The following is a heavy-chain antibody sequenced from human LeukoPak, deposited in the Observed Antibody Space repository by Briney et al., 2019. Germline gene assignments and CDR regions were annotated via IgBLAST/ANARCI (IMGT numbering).Heavy chain of an antibody. CDR3: AHTSSTNWYGFAY. V-gene: IGHV2-5*02. Sequence: SGPTLVKPTQTLTLTCTFSGFSLSTSGVGVGWIRQPPGKALECLALIYWDDDRRYSPSLKNRLTISKDTSKNQVVLTLANVDPVGTATYYCAHTSSTNWYGFAYWGQGTLVSVSS. D-gene: IGHD6-13*01. J-gene: IGHJ4*02. CDR1: GFSLSTSGVG. CDR2: IYWDDDR.